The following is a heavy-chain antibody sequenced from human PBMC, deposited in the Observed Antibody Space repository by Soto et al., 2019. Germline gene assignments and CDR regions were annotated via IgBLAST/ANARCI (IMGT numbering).Heavy chain of an antibody. Sequence: QVQLQESGPGLVKPSGTLSLTCAVSGDSISSMNWWSWVRQPPGKGLEWIGEIHHSGSTNYNPSLMSRVTISVDKSKNQFSLKLTSVTAADTAVDYCAGYDYGSGDDYNIDYWGQGTLVTVSS. J-gene: IGHJ4*02. CDR2: IHHSGST. V-gene: IGHV4-4*02. D-gene: IGHD3-10*01. CDR3: AGYDYGSGDDYNIDY. CDR1: GDSISSMNW.